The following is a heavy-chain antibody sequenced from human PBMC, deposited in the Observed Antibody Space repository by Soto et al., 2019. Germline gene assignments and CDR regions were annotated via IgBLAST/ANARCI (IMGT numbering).Heavy chain of an antibody. CDR2: IWYDGSNK. J-gene: IGHJ4*02. V-gene: IGHV3-33*01. Sequence: ESGGGVVQPGRSLRLSCAASGFTFSSYGMHWVRQAPGKGLEWVAVIWYDGSNKYYADSVKGRFTISRDNSKNTLYLQMNSLRAEDTAVYYCARENPGRGAAAAPDDYWGQGTLVTVSS. CDR1: GFTFSSYG. D-gene: IGHD6-13*01. CDR3: ARENPGRGAAAAPDDY.